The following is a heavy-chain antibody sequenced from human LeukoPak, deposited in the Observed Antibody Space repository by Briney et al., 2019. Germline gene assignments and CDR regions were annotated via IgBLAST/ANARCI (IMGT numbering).Heavy chain of an antibody. CDR1: GGSLSSYY. Sequence: SETLSLTCPVSGGSLSSYYRSWIRQPPGKGLEWIGYIYYSGSTNYNPSLKSRVTISVDTSKTQFSLKLSSVTAADTAVYYCARETGYSAFDIWGQGTMVTVSS. CDR3: ARETGYSAFDI. J-gene: IGHJ3*02. CDR2: IYYSGST. D-gene: IGHD3-9*01. V-gene: IGHV4-59*01.